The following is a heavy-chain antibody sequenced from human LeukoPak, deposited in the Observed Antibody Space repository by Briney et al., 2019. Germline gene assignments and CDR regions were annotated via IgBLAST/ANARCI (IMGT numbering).Heavy chain of an antibody. CDR2: VNPTSGRT. J-gene: IGHJ4*02. CDR1: GYAFTASY. Sequence: ASVKVSCKASGYAFTASYLHWVRQAPGQGLEWMGMVNPTSGRTNYAQKFRGRVTMTRDTSTSTVYMELSSLRSEDTAVYYCAREPTSGSCYFDYWGLGTLVTVCS. V-gene: IGHV1-46*01. CDR3: AREPTSGSCYFDY. D-gene: IGHD1-26*01.